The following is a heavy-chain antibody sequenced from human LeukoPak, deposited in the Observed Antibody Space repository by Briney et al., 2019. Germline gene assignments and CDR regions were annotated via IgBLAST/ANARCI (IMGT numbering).Heavy chain of an antibody. J-gene: IGHJ5*02. Sequence: ASVKVSCKASGYSFSTYGIAWVRQAPGQGLEWIGWISAYNRKTNYAQKFQGRVTMTTDSSTSTAYMELRSLRSDDTAMYYCARGRIVVVPDGISEGGSWFDPWGQGTLVTVSS. V-gene: IGHV1-18*01. CDR3: ARGRIVVVPDGISEGGSWFDP. CDR1: GYSFSTYG. D-gene: IGHD2-2*01. CDR2: ISAYNRKT.